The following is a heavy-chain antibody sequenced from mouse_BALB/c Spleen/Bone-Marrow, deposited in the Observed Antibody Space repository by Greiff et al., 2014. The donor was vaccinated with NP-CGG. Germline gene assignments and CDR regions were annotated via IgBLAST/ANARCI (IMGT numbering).Heavy chain of an antibody. J-gene: IGHJ2*01. V-gene: IGHV7-3*02. D-gene: IGHD2-4*01. CDR1: GFTFTDYY. CDR3: ARDRGLTYFDY. CDR2: IRNKANGYTT. Sequence: EVKLQESGGGLVQPGGSLRPSCTTSGFTFTDYYMSWVRQPPGKALEWLGFIRNKANGYTTEYSASVKGRFTISRDNSQSILYLQMNTLRAEDSATYYCARDRGLTYFDYWGQGTTLTVSS.